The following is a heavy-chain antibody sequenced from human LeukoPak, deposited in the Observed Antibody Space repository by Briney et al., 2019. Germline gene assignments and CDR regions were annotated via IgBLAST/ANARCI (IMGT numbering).Heavy chain of an antibody. CDR2: ISYDGSNK. CDR3: ARGGVVPAAIHYYYGMDV. CDR1: RFTFSSYA. Sequence: KPGGSLRLSCAASRFTFSSYAMHWVRQAPGKGLEWVAVISYDGSNKYYADSVKGRFTISRDNSKNTLYLQVNSLRAEDTAVYYCARGGVVPAAIHYYYGMDVWGQGTTVTVSS. D-gene: IGHD2-2*01. V-gene: IGHV3-30-3*01. J-gene: IGHJ6*02.